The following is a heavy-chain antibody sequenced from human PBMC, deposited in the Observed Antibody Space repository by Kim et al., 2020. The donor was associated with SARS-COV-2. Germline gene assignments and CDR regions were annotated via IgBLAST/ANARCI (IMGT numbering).Heavy chain of an antibody. Sequence: GSNKDYADSVKGRFTISRDNSKNTLYLQMNSLRAEDTAVYYCAKGYMDVWGQGTTVTVSS. CDR2: GSNK. CDR3: AKGYMDV. V-gene: IGHV3-30*02. J-gene: IGHJ6*03.